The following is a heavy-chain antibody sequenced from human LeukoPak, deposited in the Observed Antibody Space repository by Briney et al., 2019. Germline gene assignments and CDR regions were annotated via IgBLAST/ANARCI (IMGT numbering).Heavy chain of an antibody. CDR1: GGSISSYY. CDR2: IYYSGST. CDR3: ARAQGRVVVLDY. Sequence: PSETLSLTCTVSGGSISSYYWSWIRQPPGKGLEWIGYIYYSGSTNYNPSLKSRVTISVDTSKNQFSLKLSSVTAADTAVYYCARAQGRVVVLDYWGQGTLVTVSS. V-gene: IGHV4-59*01. D-gene: IGHD3-22*01. J-gene: IGHJ4*02.